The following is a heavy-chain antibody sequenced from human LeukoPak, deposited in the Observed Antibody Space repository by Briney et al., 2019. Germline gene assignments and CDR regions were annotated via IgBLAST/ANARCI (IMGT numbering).Heavy chain of an antibody. CDR1: EFTFSRYG. D-gene: IGHD3-3*01. CDR3: AKGGAPAGFWSGPRDAFDI. V-gene: IGHV3-30*02. Sequence: GGSLRLSCAASEFTFSRYGMEWVRQAPGKGLEWVAFIRFDGSNEYYADSVKGRFTISRDNSKNTLYLQMNTLRVEDTAVYYCAKGGAPAGFWSGPRDAFDIWGQGTMVTVSS. CDR2: IRFDGSNE. J-gene: IGHJ3*02.